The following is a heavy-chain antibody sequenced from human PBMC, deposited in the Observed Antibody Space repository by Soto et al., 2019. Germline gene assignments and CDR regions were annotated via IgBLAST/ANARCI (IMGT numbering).Heavy chain of an antibody. D-gene: IGHD4-17*01. Sequence: ASVKVSCKASGYTFTSYGISWVRQAPGQGLEWMGWISAYNGNTNYAQKLQGRVTMTTDTSTSTAYMELRSLRSDDTAVYYCAVREGGDYVVHPGSFWFDPWGQGTLVTVSS. CDR2: ISAYNGNT. CDR1: GYTFTSYG. CDR3: AVREGGDYVVHPGSFWFDP. V-gene: IGHV1-18*01. J-gene: IGHJ5*02.